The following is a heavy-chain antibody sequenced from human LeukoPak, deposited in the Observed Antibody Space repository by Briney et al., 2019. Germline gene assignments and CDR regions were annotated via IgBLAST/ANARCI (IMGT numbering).Heavy chain of an antibody. CDR1: GFTFSNAW. J-gene: IGHJ6*03. D-gene: IGHD1-7*01. Sequence: GGSLKLSCAASGFTFSNAWMSWVRQAPGKGLEWVGRIKSKTDGGTTDYAAPVKGRFTISRDDSKNTLYLQMNSLKTEDTAVYYCTIAYSWNYVGGYYYYYMDVWGKGTTVTVSS. CDR3: TIAYSWNYVGGYYYYYMDV. CDR2: IKSKTDGGTT. V-gene: IGHV3-15*01.